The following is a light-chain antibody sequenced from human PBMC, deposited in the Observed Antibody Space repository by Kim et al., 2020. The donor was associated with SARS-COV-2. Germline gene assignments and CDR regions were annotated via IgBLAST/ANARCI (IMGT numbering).Light chain of an antibody. Sequence: SLSPGERATLSCRASQSVSSYLAWYQQKPGQALRLLIYDVFSRATGIPARFSGSGSGTDFTLTISSLEPEDFAVYYCQQRSNLITFGQGTRLEIK. CDR2: DVF. J-gene: IGKJ5*01. CDR1: QSVSSY. V-gene: IGKV3-11*01. CDR3: QQRSNLIT.